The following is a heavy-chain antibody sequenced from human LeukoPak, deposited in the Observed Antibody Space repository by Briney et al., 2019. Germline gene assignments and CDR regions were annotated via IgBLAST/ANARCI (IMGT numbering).Heavy chain of an antibody. CDR3: AKKSGRFLEWFPSYYFDY. D-gene: IGHD3-3*01. CDR1: GFTFSSYA. Sequence: GGSLRLSCAASGFTFSSYAMSWVRQAPGKGLKWGSAISGSGGSTYYADSVKGRFTISRDTSKNTLYLQMNSLRAEDTAVYYCAKKSGRFLEWFPSYYFDYWGQGTLVTVSS. J-gene: IGHJ4*02. V-gene: IGHV3-23*01. CDR2: ISGSGGST.